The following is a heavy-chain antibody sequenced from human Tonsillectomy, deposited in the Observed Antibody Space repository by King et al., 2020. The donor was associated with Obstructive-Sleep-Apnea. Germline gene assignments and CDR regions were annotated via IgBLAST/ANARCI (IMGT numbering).Heavy chain of an antibody. J-gene: IGHJ6*02. CDR2: ISYDGNTK. CDR1: GFAFSYYA. CDR3: ARDAGGDYPYYYGMDV. D-gene: IGHD2-21*02. V-gene: IGHV3-30*04. Sequence: VQLVESGGGVVQPGRSLRLSCAASGFAFSYYAMHWVRQAPGKGLQWVALISYDGNTKYYADSVKGRFTISRDNYNNTLYLQMNSLRADDTAVYYCARDAGGDYPYYYGMDVWGQGTTVTVSS.